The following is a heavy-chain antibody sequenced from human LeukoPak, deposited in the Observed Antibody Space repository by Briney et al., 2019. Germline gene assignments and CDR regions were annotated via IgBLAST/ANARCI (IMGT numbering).Heavy chain of an antibody. CDR1: GFTFSSYS. CDR2: ISSSSSTI. Sequence: PGGSLRLSCAASGFTFSSYSMNWVRQAPGKGLEWVSYISSSSSTIYYADSVKGRFTISRDSSKNTLYLQMNRLRAEDAAVYYCAKAPVTTCSGAYCYPFDYWGQGTLVTVSS. CDR3: AKAPVTTCSGAYCYPFDY. D-gene: IGHD2-21*01. J-gene: IGHJ4*02. V-gene: IGHV3-48*01.